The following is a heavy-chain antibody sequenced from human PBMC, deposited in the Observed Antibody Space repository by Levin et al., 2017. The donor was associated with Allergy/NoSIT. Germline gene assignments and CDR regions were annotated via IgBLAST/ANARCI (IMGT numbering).Heavy chain of an antibody. J-gene: IGHJ6*02. D-gene: IGHD3-3*01. CDR1: GFIFDTYI. Sequence: PGGSLRLSCATSGFIFDTYIMNWVRQAPGKGLEWVSSITTGSSYKYYADSVKGRFTISRDNAKNSVYLQMNSLRAEDTAVYFCARNPYDSSRLYYYYGMDVWGQGTTVTVSS. CDR2: ITTGSSYK. CDR3: ARNPYDSSRLYYYYGMDV. V-gene: IGHV3-21*01.